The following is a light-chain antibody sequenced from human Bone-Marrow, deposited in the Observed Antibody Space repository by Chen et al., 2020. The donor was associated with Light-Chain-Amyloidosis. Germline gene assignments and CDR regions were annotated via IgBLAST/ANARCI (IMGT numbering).Light chain of an antibody. CDR1: QSVLYSSNNKNY. Sequence: DIVMTRTPDSLTLSLGERATINCKSSQSVLYSSNNKNYLAWYQQKPGQPPNLLIYWASTRKSGVPDRFSGSGSGTDFTLTISSLQAEDVAVYYCHQYYSPDSFGQGTKLEIK. CDR2: WAS. CDR3: HQYYSPDS. V-gene: IGKV4-1*01. J-gene: IGKJ2*03.